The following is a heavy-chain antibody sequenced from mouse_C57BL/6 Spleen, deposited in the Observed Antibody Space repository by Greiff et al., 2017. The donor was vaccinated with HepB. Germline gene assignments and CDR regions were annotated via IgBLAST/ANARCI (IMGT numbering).Heavy chain of an antibody. D-gene: IGHD2-3*01. CDR3: AREGYDDYDYFDY. V-gene: IGHV5-4*01. CDR2: ISDGGSYT. J-gene: IGHJ2*01. Sequence: EVQLVESGGGLVKPGGSLKLSCAASGFTFSSYAMSWVRQTPEKRPEWVATISDGGSYTYYPDNVKGRFTISRDNAKNNLYLQMSHLKSEDTAMYYCAREGYDDYDYFDYWGQGTTLTVSS. CDR1: GFTFSSYA.